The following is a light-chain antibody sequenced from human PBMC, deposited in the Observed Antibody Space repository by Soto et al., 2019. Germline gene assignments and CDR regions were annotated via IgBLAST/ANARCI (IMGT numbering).Light chain of an antibody. J-gene: IGKJ1*01. CDR1: QTISSW. V-gene: IGKV1-5*03. CDR2: KAS. CDR3: QHYNIYSEA. Sequence: DIQITQTTSTLSASVGERVTITCRASQTISSWLAWYQQKPGKAPKLLIYKASTLKSGVPSRFSGRGSGTEFTLTIPSLQPDAFATYYCQHYNIYSEAFGQGSIVDNK.